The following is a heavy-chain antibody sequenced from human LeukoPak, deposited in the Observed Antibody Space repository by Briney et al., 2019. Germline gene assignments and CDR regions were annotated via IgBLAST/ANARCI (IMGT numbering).Heavy chain of an antibody. CDR3: AKGPYSSSPGGGAFDI. CDR1: GFTFSSYS. V-gene: IGHV3-48*01. CDR2: ISSSSSTI. J-gene: IGHJ3*02. D-gene: IGHD6-6*01. Sequence: QPGGSLRLSCAASGFTFSSYSRNWVRQAPGKGLEWVSYISSSSSTIYYADSVKGRFTISRDNAKNSLYLQMNSLRAEDTAVYYCAKGPYSSSPGGGAFDIWGQGTMVAVSS.